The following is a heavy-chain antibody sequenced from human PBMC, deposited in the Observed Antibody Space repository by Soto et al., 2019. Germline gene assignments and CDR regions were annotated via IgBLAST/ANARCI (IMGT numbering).Heavy chain of an antibody. CDR2: IYYSGST. J-gene: IGHJ4*02. D-gene: IGHD2-2*01. Sequence: SELLSLTCTVSDGSISSSSYYWGWIRQPPGKGLEWIGSIYYSGSTYYNPSLKSRVTISVDTSKNQFSLKLSSVTAADTAVYYCARQGDIVLVPAAYPAYWGQGTQVTVSS. V-gene: IGHV4-39*01. CDR1: DGSISSSSYY. CDR3: ARQGDIVLVPAAYPAY.